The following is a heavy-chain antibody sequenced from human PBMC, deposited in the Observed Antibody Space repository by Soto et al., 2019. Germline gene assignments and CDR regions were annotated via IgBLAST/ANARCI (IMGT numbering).Heavy chain of an antibody. Sequence: GGSLRLSCAASGFTFRSYGMHWVRQAPGKGLEWVAVISYDGSNKYYADSVKGRFTISRDNSKNTLYLQMNTLRAEDTVVYYCAKSITGTTAAHFDYWGQGTLVTVSS. CDR1: GFTFRSYG. D-gene: IGHD1-20*01. CDR3: AKSITGTTAAHFDY. V-gene: IGHV3-30*18. CDR2: ISYDGSNK. J-gene: IGHJ4*02.